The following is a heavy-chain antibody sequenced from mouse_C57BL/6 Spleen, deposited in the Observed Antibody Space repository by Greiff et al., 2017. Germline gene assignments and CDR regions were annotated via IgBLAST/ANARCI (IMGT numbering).Heavy chain of an antibody. CDR2: IDPENGDT. CDR1: GFNIKDDY. CDR3: TTWRDDYVFFAY. J-gene: IGHJ3*01. V-gene: IGHV14-4*01. Sequence: VQLKQSGAELVRPGASVKLSCTASGFNIKDDYMHWVKQRPEQGLEWIGWIDPENGDTEYASKFQGKATITADTSSNTAYLQLSSLTSEDTAVYYCTTWRDDYVFFAYWGQGTLVTVSA. D-gene: IGHD2-4*01.